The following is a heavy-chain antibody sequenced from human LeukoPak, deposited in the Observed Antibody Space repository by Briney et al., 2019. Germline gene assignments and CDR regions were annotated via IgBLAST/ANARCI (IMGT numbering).Heavy chain of an antibody. Sequence: SETLSLTCAVYGGSFSGYYWSWIRQPPGKGLEWIGEINLSGSTNYNPSLKSRVTISVDTSKNQFSLKLSSVTAADTAVYYCATSHNWNYGYYYYYMDVWGKGTTVTVSS. D-gene: IGHD1-7*01. J-gene: IGHJ6*03. V-gene: IGHV4-34*01. CDR1: GGSFSGYY. CDR2: INLSGST. CDR3: ATSHNWNYGYYYYYMDV.